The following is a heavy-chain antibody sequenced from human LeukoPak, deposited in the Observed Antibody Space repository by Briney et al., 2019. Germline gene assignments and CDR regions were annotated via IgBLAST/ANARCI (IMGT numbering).Heavy chain of an antibody. V-gene: IGHV3-30*04. CDR1: RFIFSNYV. CDR3: AKDGGSNSYWYFDL. J-gene: IGHJ2*01. CDR2: IAQDGSQT. D-gene: IGHD1-26*01. Sequence: PGRSLRLSCAASRFIFSNYVMHWVRQAPGKGLEWVAVIAQDGSQTYYSDSVKGRFTISRDNSKNTLYLQMSSLRAEDTAVYFCAKDGGSNSYWYFDLWGRGTLVTVSS.